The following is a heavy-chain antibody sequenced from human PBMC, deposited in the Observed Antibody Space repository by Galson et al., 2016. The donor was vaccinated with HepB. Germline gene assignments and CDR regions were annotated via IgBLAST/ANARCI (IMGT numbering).Heavy chain of an antibody. CDR1: DGSFSSSSSFS. J-gene: IGHJ4*02. D-gene: IGHD1-7*01. V-gene: IGHV4-39*01. CDR3: ARAGLGTKASFDC. Sequence: TLSLTCTVSDGSFSSSSSFSWGWVRQPPGKGLECIGTVYRGRAYYNPSLEGRVTISVDMSPDLFSLKLTSLTAADTAVYYCARAGLGTKASFDCWGQGTLVAVSS. CDR2: VYRGRA.